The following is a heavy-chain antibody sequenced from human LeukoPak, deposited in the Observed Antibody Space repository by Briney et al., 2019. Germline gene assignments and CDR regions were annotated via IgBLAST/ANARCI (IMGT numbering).Heavy chain of an antibody. CDR1: GGSISSSNW. V-gene: IGHV4-4*02. CDR2: IYHSGST. CDR3: ARDLTSYCSGGSCYRDAFDI. D-gene: IGHD2-15*01. J-gene: IGHJ3*02. Sequence: SETLSLTCAVSGGSISSSNWWSWVRQPPGKGLEWIGEIYHSGSTYYNPSLKSRVTISVDTSKNQFSLKLSSVTAADTAVYYCARDLTSYCSGGSCYRDAFDIWGQGTMVTVSS.